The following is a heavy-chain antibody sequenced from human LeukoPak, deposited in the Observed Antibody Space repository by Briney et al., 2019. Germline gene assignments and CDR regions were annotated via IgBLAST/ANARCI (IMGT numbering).Heavy chain of an antibody. CDR1: GFTFSSYA. CDR3: ARLRGYSYGYGDY. CDR2: ISGSSNSI. V-gene: IGHV3-48*01. D-gene: IGHD5-18*01. J-gene: IGHJ4*02. Sequence: GGSLRLSCAASGFTFSSYAMSWVRQAPGKGLEWVSYISGSSNSIYYADSVKGRFTISRDNAKNSLYLQMNSLRAEDTAVYYCARLRGYSYGYGDYWGQGTLVTVSS.